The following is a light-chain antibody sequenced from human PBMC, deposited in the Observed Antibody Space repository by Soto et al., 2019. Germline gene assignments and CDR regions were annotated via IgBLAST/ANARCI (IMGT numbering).Light chain of an antibody. CDR3: QQYNSFSYT. CDR2: KAS. CDR1: QTISAW. J-gene: IGKJ2*01. V-gene: IGKV1-5*03. Sequence: DIQMTQSPSTLSASVGDRVTITCRASQTISAWLAWYQQKPGKAPKVLIYKASTLASGVPSRFSGGVSGTEFTLTISSLQPDDFATYYCQQYNSFSYTFGQGTKLEIK.